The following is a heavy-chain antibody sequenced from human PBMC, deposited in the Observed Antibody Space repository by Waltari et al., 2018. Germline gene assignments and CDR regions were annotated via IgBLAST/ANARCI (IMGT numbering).Heavy chain of an antibody. J-gene: IGHJ4*02. V-gene: IGHV1-2*02. CDR2: VNPHSRGT. Sequence: QVQLVQSGAEVKKPGASVKVSCKASGYNFNNYYIYWVRQAPGQGLEWMGWVNPHSRGTSCSQKFQGRVTMTSDTAITTAYMELTWLRSDDTAIYYCAILGGLAAAGDFDHWAREPWSSSPQ. CDR1: GYNFNNYY. D-gene: IGHD6-13*01. CDR3: AILGGLAAAGDFDH.